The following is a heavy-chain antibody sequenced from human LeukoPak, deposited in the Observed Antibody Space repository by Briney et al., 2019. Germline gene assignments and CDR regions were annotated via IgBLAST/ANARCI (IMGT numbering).Heavy chain of an antibody. D-gene: IGHD3-3*01. CDR3: NLRFLEWFLEEEIDY. Sequence: GASAKVSCKASGYTFTSYYMHWVRQAPGQGLEWMGIINPSGGSTSYAQKFQGRVTMTRDTSTSTVYMELSSLRSEDTAVYYCNLRFLEWFLEEEIDYWGQGTLVTVSS. CDR1: GYTFTSYY. CDR2: INPSGGST. J-gene: IGHJ4*02. V-gene: IGHV1-46*01.